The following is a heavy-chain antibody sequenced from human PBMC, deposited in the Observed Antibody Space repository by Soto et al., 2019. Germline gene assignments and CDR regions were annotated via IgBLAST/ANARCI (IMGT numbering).Heavy chain of an antibody. J-gene: IGHJ4*02. D-gene: IGHD1-26*01. Sequence: SETLSLTCTVSHGSISTYYGSWVRQPPGKGLEWIGYVFYTGSTNYNPSLKSRVTISVDTSKNQFSLKLNSVTSADTAMYYCARSVGSARWHDYWGQGTLVTVSS. V-gene: IGHV4-59*01. CDR2: VFYTGST. CDR1: HGSISTYY. CDR3: ARSVGSARWHDY.